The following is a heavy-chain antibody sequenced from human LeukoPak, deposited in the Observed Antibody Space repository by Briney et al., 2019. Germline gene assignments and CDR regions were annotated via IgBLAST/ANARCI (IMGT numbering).Heavy chain of an antibody. D-gene: IGHD3-22*01. Sequence: SETLSLTCTVSGGSIRIYYWSWIRQPPGKGPEWIGSINYSGRTKYNPSLLSRVTISLDTSKNLFSLQMISVTAADTAGYYCARLVDYDNSGDPDIFDIWGQGTMVTVSS. V-gene: IGHV4-59*01. CDR3: ARLVDYDNSGDPDIFDI. CDR1: GGSIRIYY. CDR2: INYSGRT. J-gene: IGHJ3*02.